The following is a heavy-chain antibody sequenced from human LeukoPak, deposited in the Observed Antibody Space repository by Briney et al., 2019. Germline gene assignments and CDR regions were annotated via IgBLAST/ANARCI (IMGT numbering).Heavy chain of an antibody. J-gene: IGHJ4*02. CDR2: ISYDGSNK. Sequence: RGSLRLSCAASGFTFSSYAMHWVRQAPGKGLEWVAVISYDGSNKYYADSVKGRFTISRDNSKNTLYLQMNSLRAEDTAVYYCARDQYGSPVGAISFDYWGQGTLVTVSS. D-gene: IGHD1-26*01. CDR3: ARDQYGSPVGAISFDY. CDR1: GFTFSSYA. V-gene: IGHV3-30-3*01.